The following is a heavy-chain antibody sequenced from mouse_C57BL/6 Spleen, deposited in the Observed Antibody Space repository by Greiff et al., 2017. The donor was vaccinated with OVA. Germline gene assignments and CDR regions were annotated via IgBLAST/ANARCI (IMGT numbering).Heavy chain of an antibody. J-gene: IGHJ2*01. CDR3: ERDQSFYYGYDGGYYFDY. CDR2: IHPNSGST. CDR1: GYTFTSYW. V-gene: IGHV1-64*01. D-gene: IGHD2-2*01. Sequence: QVQLQQPGAELVKPGASVKLSCKASGYTFTSYWMHWVKQRPGQGLEWIGMIHPNSGSTNYNEKFKSKATLTVDKSSSTAYMQLSSLTSEDSAVYYCERDQSFYYGYDGGYYFDYWGQGTTLTVSS.